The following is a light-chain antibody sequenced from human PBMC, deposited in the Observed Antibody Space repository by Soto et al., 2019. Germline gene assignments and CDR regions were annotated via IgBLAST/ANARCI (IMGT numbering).Light chain of an antibody. CDR3: QQYNDWPPAIT. Sequence: EIVMTQSPATLSVSPGERATLSCGASQSVRRNLAWYQQRPGQAPRLLIYGASTRATGIPARFSGSGSGTEFTLTISSRRSEDFAVYYCQQYNDWPPAITFGQGTRLEIK. CDR1: QSVRRN. V-gene: IGKV3-15*01. CDR2: GAS. J-gene: IGKJ5*01.